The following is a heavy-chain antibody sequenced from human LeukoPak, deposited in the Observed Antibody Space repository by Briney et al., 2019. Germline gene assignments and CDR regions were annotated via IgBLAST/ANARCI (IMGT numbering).Heavy chain of an antibody. CDR3: ARRCSSTSCLYYYYGMDV. Sequence: PGGSLRLSCAASGFTFSSYEMNWVRQAPGKGLEWVSYISSSGSTIYYADSVKGRFTISRDNAKNSLYLQMNSLRAEDTAVYYCARRCSSTSCLYYYYGMDVWGQGTTVTVSS. D-gene: IGHD2-2*01. CDR2: ISSSGSTI. CDR1: GFTFSSYE. J-gene: IGHJ6*02. V-gene: IGHV3-48*03.